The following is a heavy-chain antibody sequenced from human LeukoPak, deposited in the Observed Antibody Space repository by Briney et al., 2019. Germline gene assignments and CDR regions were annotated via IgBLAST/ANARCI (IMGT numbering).Heavy chain of an antibody. V-gene: IGHV3-30*18. CDR2: ISYDGSNK. CDR3: AKDAWLRYFDY. CDR1: GFTFSSYG. Sequence: TGGSLRLSCAASGFTFSSYGMHWVRQAPGKGLEWVAVISYDGSNKYYADSVEGRFTISRDNSKNTLYLQMNSLRAEDTAVYYCAKDAWLRYFDYWGQGTLVTVSS. J-gene: IGHJ4*02. D-gene: IGHD5-12*01.